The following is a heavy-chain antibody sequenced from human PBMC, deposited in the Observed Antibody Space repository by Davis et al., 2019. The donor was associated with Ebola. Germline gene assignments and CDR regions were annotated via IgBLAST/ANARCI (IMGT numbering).Heavy chain of an antibody. J-gene: IGHJ4*02. V-gene: IGHV3-74*01. CDR2: VSPDGSTT. Sequence: HTGGSLRLSCAASEFTFSSYWMHWVRQAPGEGLVWVSRVSPDGSTTNYADSVKGRFTISRDNAKNTLYLQMNSLRAEDTAVYYCARDLLVATLDYWGQGTLVTVSS. D-gene: IGHD5-12*01. CDR1: EFTFSSYW. CDR3: ARDLLVATLDY.